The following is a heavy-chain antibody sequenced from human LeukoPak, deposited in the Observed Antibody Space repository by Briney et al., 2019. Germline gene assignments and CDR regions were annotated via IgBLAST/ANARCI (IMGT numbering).Heavy chain of an antibody. D-gene: IGHD3-22*01. CDR1: GYSISSGYH. CDR3: VRVNGYYGNWYFDL. CDR2: IWHSGNT. J-gene: IGHJ2*01. Sequence: SETLSLTCTISGYSISSGYHWGWIRQPPGKGLEWIGSIWHSGNTYYNPSLKSRVTISVDTSKNQFSLKLTSVTAADTAVYYCVRVNGYYGNWYFDLWGRGTLVTVSS. V-gene: IGHV4-38-2*02.